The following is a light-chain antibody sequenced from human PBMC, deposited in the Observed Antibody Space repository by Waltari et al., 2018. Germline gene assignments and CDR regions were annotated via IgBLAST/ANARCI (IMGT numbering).Light chain of an antibody. V-gene: IGLV8-61*01. J-gene: IGLJ3*02. CDR3: VLYMGSGIWV. CDR2: TTN. Sequence: QTVVTQEPSFSVSPGGTVTLTCGLSSGSVSTAYYPSWYQQTPGRPPSTLIYTTNTRSSGVPDRFSGSILGNKAALTITGALADDESDYYCVLYMGSGIWVFGGGTKLTVL. CDR1: SGSVSTAYY.